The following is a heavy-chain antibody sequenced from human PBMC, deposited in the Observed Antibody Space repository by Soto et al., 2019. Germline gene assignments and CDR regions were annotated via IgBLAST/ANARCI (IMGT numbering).Heavy chain of an antibody. J-gene: IGHJ5*02. CDR1: GGSIGSDHYY. Sequence: PSETLSLTCTVSGGSIGSDHYYWGWIRQSPGKGLEWIASIYYSGDTYFNPSLRSRVSISVDTSKNQFSLNVNSMTAADTAIYFCASHRIVVVVSPRTSAFASWAQGTLVTVSS. V-gene: IGHV4-39*01. D-gene: IGHD2-15*01. CDR3: ASHRIVVVVSPRTSAFAS. CDR2: IYYSGDT.